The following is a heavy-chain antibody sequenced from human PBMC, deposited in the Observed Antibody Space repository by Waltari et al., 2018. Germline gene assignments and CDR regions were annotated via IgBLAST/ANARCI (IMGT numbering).Heavy chain of an antibody. V-gene: IGHV3-30*18. D-gene: IGHD5-12*01. Sequence: QVQLVESGGGVVQPGRSLRLSCAASGFTLRSYGLHWVRQAPGKGRDGGAVISYDGSNKYYADSVKGRFTISRDNSKNTLYLQMNSLRAEDTAVYYCAKGRDGYNDWYFDLWGRGTLVTVSS. CDR2: ISYDGSNK. CDR3: AKGRDGYNDWYFDL. J-gene: IGHJ2*01. CDR1: GFTLRSYG.